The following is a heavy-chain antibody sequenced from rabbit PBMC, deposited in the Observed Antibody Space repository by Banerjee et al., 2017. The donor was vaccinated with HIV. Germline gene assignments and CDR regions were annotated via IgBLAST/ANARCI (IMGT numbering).Heavy chain of an antibody. V-gene: IGHV1S45*01. CDR1: GFDLSSYYY. CDR2: IYTGDGST. J-gene: IGHJ4*01. D-gene: IGHD7-1*01. Sequence: QEQLEESGGGLVKPEGSLTLTCKASGFDLSSYYYMCWVRQAPGKGLEWIACIYTGDGSTYYASWAKGRVTISKTSSTVDLKMPSLTAADTATYFCARGIDNPGVYSLWGPGTLVTVS. CDR3: ARGIDNPGVYSL.